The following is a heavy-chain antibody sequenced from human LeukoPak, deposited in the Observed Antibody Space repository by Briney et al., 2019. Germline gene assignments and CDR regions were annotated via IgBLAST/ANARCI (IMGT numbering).Heavy chain of an antibody. CDR1: GFTFSSYS. D-gene: IGHD3-10*01. CDR3: ARKGYYYGSGSYFDY. Sequence: GGSQRLSCAASGFTFSSYSMNWVRQAPGKGLEWVSYITSSSSTIYYADSVKGRFTISRDNAKNSLYLQMNSLRAEDTAVYYCARKGYYYGSGSYFDYWGQGTLVTVSS. J-gene: IGHJ4*02. V-gene: IGHV3-48*04. CDR2: ITSSSSTI.